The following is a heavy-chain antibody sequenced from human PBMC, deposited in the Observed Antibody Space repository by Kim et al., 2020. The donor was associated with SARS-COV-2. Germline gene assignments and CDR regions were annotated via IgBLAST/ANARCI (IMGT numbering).Heavy chain of an antibody. V-gene: IGHV4-61*07. J-gene: IGHJ5*02. CDR3: ARLSGLRGWFDP. D-gene: IGHD4-17*01. Sequence: NYNPPLKRRVTISVDTSKNQFSLKLSSVTAADTAVYYCARLSGLRGWFDPWGQGTLVTVSS.